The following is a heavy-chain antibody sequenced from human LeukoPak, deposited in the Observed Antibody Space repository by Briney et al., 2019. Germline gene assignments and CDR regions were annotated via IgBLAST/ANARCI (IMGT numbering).Heavy chain of an antibody. CDR2: IIPIFGTA. CDR1: GGTFSSYA. J-gene: IGHJ6*03. CDR3: ARAPPSSSWSNYYYYYYMDV. V-gene: IGHV1-69*13. D-gene: IGHD6-13*01. Sequence: GASVKVSCKASGGTFSSYAISWVRQAPGQGLEWMGGIIPIFGTANYAQKFQGRVTITADESTSTAYMELSSLRSEDTAVYYCARAPPSSSWSNYYYYYYMDVWGKGTTVTISS.